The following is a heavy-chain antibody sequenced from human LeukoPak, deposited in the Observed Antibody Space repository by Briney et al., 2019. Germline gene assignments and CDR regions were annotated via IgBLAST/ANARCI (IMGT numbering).Heavy chain of an antibody. CDR3: AKDGYYHEYYYSYYYMDV. Sequence: PGGSLRLSCAASGFTFSSYGMHWVRQAPGKGLEWVSFIREDGSNKYYADSVTGRFTISRDNSKNTLYLQMNSLRAEDTAVYYCAKDGYYHEYYYSYYYMDVWGKGTTVTISS. D-gene: IGHD3-22*01. CDR2: IREDGSNK. V-gene: IGHV3-30*02. CDR1: GFTFSSYG. J-gene: IGHJ6*03.